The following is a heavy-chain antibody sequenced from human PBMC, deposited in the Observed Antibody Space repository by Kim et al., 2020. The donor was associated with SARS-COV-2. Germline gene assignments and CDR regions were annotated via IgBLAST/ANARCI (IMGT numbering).Heavy chain of an antibody. V-gene: IGHV3-33*01. CDR2: IWYDGSNK. CDR1: GFTFSSYG. J-gene: IGHJ4*02. Sequence: GGSLRLSCAASGFTFSSYGMHWVRQAPGKGLEWVAAIWYDGSNKYYAHSVKGRFTISRDTSKNTLYLQMNSLRAEDTAVYYCARAPHSDYFDYWGQGTLVTVSS. D-gene: IGHD3-16*01. CDR3: ARAPHSDYFDY.